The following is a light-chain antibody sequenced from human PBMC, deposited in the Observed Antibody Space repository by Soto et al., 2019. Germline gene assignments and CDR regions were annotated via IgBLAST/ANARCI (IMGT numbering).Light chain of an antibody. J-gene: IGKJ1*01. Sequence: EIELTQSPATLSLSPGERATLSCRASQSVSSYLAWYQQKPGQAPSLLIYGASSRATGIPDRFSGSGSGTDFTLTINRLEPEDFAMYYCQQYGTSPDTFGQGTKVDIK. V-gene: IGKV3-20*01. CDR3: QQYGTSPDT. CDR2: GAS. CDR1: QSVSSY.